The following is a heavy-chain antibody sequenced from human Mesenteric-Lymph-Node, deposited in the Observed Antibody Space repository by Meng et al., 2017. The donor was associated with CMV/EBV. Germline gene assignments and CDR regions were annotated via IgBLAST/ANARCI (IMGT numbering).Heavy chain of an antibody. J-gene: IGHJ4*02. Sequence: QSSLKASGPTRVKPTQTLALTCTLPGFSLSTSGVGVGWIRQPPGKALEWLALIYWDDDKRYSPSLKSRLTITKDTSKNQVVLTMTNMDPVDTATYYCAHSSGIAAAGPFYFDYWGQGTLVTVSS. CDR2: IYWDDDK. D-gene: IGHD6-13*01. V-gene: IGHV2-5*02. CDR1: GFSLSTSGVG. CDR3: AHSSGIAAAGPFYFDY.